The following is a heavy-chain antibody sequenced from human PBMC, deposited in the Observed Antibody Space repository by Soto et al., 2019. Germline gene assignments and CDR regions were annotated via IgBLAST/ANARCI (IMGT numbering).Heavy chain of an antibody. V-gene: IGHV3-23*01. Sequence: EVQLLESGGGLVQPGGSLRLSCAASGFTLTSYAISWVRQAPGKGLEWVSTISGDTAYTYYADSVKGRFTISRDNSKNTVYLQMNSLRAEDTAVYYCAKDRLYGSFKLDYWGQGTLATVSS. CDR1: GFTLTSYA. CDR3: AKDRLYGSFKLDY. J-gene: IGHJ4*02. D-gene: IGHD3-10*01. CDR2: ISGDTAYT.